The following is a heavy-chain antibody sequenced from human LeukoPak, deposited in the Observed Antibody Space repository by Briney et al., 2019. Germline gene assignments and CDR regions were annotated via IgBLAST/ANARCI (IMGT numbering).Heavy chain of an antibody. V-gene: IGHV4-31*03. J-gene: IGHJ4*02. Sequence: SETLSLTCTVSGGSISSGGYYWSWIRQHPGKGLEWIGYIYYSGSTYYNPSLKSRVTISVDTSKNHFSLKLSSVTAADTAVYYCARAVVPAAIPDYWGQGTLVTVSS. D-gene: IGHD2-2*02. CDR3: ARAVVPAAIPDY. CDR2: IYYSGST. CDR1: GGSISSGGYY.